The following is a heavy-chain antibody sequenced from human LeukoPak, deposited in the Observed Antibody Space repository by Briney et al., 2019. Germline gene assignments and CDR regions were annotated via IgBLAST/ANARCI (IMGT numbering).Heavy chain of an antibody. D-gene: IGHD2-15*01. Sequence: GGSLRLSCSASGFTFSSFTMNWVRQAPGKGLEWVSGISGSGGSTYYADSVKGRFTISRDNSRNTLYLQMNSLRAEDTAVYYCARVQGLGYCSGGSCYLDAFDIWGQGTMVTVSS. CDR2: ISGSGGST. CDR1: GFTFSSFT. J-gene: IGHJ3*02. CDR3: ARVQGLGYCSGGSCYLDAFDI. V-gene: IGHV3-23*01.